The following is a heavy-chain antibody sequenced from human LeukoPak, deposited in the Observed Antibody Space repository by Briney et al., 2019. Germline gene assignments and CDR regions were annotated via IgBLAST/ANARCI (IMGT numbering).Heavy chain of an antibody. Sequence: SETLSLTCAVYGVSFSGYYWSWIRQPPGKGLEWIGEINHSGSTNYNPSLKSRVTISVDTSKNQFSLKLSSVTAADTAVYYCARGRDYDILTGYYIFDYWGQGTLVTVSS. V-gene: IGHV4-34*01. CDR3: ARGRDYDILTGYYIFDY. CDR2: INHSGST. CDR1: GVSFSGYY. J-gene: IGHJ4*02. D-gene: IGHD3-9*01.